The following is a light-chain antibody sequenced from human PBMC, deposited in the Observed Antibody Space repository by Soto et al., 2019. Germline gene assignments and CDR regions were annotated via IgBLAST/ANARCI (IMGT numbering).Light chain of an antibody. CDR2: EVS. J-gene: IGLJ2*01. CDR1: SSDVGFYNY. Sequence: QSVLTQPASVSGSPGQSITISCTGTSSDVGFYNYVSWYQQHPGKAPKLMIYEVSNRPSGVSNRFSGSKSGNTASLTISGLQAEDEADYYCSSYTTSSILVVFGGGTKLTVL. V-gene: IGLV2-14*01. CDR3: SSYTTSSILVV.